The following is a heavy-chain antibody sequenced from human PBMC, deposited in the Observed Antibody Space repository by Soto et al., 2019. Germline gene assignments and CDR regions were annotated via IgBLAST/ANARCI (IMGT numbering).Heavy chain of an antibody. CDR3: ARHRMRLTEFDY. V-gene: IGHV4-39*01. CDR2: IYYSGST. CDR1: GGSISSSSYY. Sequence: PSETLSLTCTVSGGSISSSSYYWGWIRQPPGKGLEWIGSIYYSGSTYYNPSLKSRVTISVDTSKNQFSLKLSSVTAADTAVYYCARHRMRLTEFDYWGQGTLVTVSS. D-gene: IGHD6-25*01. J-gene: IGHJ4*02.